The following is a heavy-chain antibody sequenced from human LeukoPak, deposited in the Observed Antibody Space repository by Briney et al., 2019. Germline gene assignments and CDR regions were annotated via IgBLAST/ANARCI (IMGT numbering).Heavy chain of an antibody. CDR3: ARAPPWENYYDSSGYYWYFDL. J-gene: IGHJ2*01. CDR1: GGSFSGYY. D-gene: IGHD3-22*01. CDR2: INHSGST. Sequence: SETLSLTCAVYGGSFSGYYWSWIRRPPGKGLEWIGEINHSGSTNYNPTLKSRVTISVDTSKNQFSLKLSSVTAADTAVYYCARAPPWENYYDSSGYYWYFDLWGRGTLVTVSS. V-gene: IGHV4-34*01.